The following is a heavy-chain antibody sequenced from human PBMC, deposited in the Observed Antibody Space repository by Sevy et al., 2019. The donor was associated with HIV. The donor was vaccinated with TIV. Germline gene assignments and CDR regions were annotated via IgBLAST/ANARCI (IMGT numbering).Heavy chain of an antibody. Sequence: GGSLRLSCSASGFTFSSYAMHWVRQAPGKGLEYVSAISSNGDSTYYADSVKGRFTISRDNSKNTLYLQMSSLRAEDTAVYYCVKDGRIAARSYYFDYWGQGTLVTVSS. D-gene: IGHD6-6*01. CDR2: ISSNGDST. V-gene: IGHV3-64D*06. CDR3: VKDGRIAARSYYFDY. J-gene: IGHJ4*02. CDR1: GFTFSSYA.